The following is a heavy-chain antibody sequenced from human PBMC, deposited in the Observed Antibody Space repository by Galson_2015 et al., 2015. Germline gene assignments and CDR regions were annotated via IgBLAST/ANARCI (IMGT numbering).Heavy chain of an antibody. CDR1: GGSISSSNW. Sequence: LSLTCAVSGGSISSSNWWSWVRQPPGKGLEWIGEIYHSGSTNYNPSLKSRVTISVDKSKNQFSLKLSSVTAADTAVYYCATMTGGYCSGGSCSVWPYYYYGMDVWGQGTTVTVSS. J-gene: IGHJ6*02. V-gene: IGHV4-4*02. CDR3: ATMTGGYCSGGSCSVWPYYYYGMDV. D-gene: IGHD2-15*01. CDR2: IYHSGST.